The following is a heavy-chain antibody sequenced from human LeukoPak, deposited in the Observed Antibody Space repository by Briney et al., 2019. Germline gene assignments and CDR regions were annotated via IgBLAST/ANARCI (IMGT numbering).Heavy chain of an antibody. Sequence: PGGSLRLSCAAAGFTFDDYAMHWVRHAPGKGLEWVSGISWNSGSRFYADSVEGRFTISRDNAKNSLYLQMNSLRAEDTALYYCAKDLRGHIVVVTATSGVAFDYWGQGTLVTVSS. J-gene: IGHJ4*02. CDR1: GFTFDDYA. V-gene: IGHV3-9*01. CDR2: ISWNSGSR. CDR3: AKDLRGHIVVVTATSGVAFDY. D-gene: IGHD2-21*02.